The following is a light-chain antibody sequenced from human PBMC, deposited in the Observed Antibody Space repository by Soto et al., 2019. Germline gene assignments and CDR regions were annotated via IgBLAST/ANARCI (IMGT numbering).Light chain of an antibody. Sequence: QSVLTQPPSVSEAPRQRVTISCSGSSSNIGNNAVNWYQQLPGKAPKLLIYYDDLLPSGVSDRFSGSKSGTSASLAISGLQSEDEADYYCEALDDSLNGVVFGGGNKLTVL. J-gene: IGLJ2*01. CDR2: YDD. CDR3: EALDDSLNGVV. V-gene: IGLV1-36*01. CDR1: SSNIGNNA.